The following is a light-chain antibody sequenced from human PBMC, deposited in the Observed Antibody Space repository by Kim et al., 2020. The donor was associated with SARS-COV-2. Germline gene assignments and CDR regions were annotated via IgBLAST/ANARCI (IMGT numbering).Light chain of an antibody. Sequence: DIQMTQSPSTVSASVGDRVTITCRASEGISTYLVWFQQKPGQAPKSLIYAASSLQSGVPSRFSGSGSGRDFTLTISSLQPEDFATYYCQQYKSHPRTFVQGTTGEIK. CDR1: EGISTY. CDR3: QQYKSHPRT. V-gene: IGKV1-16*01. J-gene: IGKJ1*01. CDR2: AAS.